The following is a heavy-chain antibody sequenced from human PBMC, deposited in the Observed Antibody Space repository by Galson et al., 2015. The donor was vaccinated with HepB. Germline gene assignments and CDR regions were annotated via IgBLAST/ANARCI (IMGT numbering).Heavy chain of an antibody. V-gene: IGHV5-51*01. CDR1: GYSFSSFW. CDR2: IDPSDSDT. Sequence: QSGAEVKKPGESLKISCKASGYSFSSFWIGWVRQMPGKGLEWMGIIDPSDSDTRYSPSFQGQITISADKSISTAYLQWSSLKASDTAMYYCARGGYDYWSGLADYWGQGTLVTASS. CDR3: ARGGYDYWSGLADY. J-gene: IGHJ4*02. D-gene: IGHD3-3*01.